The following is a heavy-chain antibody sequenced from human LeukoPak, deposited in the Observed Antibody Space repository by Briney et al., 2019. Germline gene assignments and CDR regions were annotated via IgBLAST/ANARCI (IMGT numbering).Heavy chain of an antibody. D-gene: IGHD2-8*01. V-gene: IGHV1-46*01. J-gene: IGHJ6*02. Sequence: ASVKVSCKASGYTFTSYYMHWVRQAPGQGLEWMGIINPSGGSTSYAQKFQGRVTMTRDTSTSTVYMELSSQRSEDTAVYYCASDGMVYANMDVWGQGTTVTVSS. CDR1: GYTFTSYY. CDR2: INPSGGST. CDR3: ASDGMVYANMDV.